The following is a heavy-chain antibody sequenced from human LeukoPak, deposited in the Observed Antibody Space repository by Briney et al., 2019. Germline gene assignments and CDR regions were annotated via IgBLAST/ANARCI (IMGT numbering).Heavy chain of an antibody. V-gene: IGHV1-8*03. D-gene: IGHD6-13*01. CDR1: GYTFTSYD. CDR3: ARGPARSYSSSWYVPFDY. J-gene: IGHJ4*02. Sequence: ASVKVSCKASGYTFTSYDINWVRQATGQGLEWMGWMNPNSGNTGYARKFQGRVTITRNTSISTAYMELSSLRSEDTAVYYCARGPARSYSSSWYVPFDYWGQGTLVTVSS. CDR2: MNPNSGNT.